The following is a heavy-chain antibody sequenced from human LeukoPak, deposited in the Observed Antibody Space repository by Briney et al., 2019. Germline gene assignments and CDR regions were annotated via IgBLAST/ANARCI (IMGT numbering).Heavy chain of an antibody. Sequence: GGSLRLSCAASGFTLRTYAMNWVRQAPGKGLEWVSGIGVSGTSTYYADSVKGRFTISRDNSKNTLYLQINSLRAEDTAVYYCATALLRASTYMDVWGKGTTVTVSS. CDR2: IGVSGTST. V-gene: IGHV3-23*01. CDR1: GFTLRTYA. CDR3: ATALLRASTYMDV. J-gene: IGHJ6*03. D-gene: IGHD1-1*01.